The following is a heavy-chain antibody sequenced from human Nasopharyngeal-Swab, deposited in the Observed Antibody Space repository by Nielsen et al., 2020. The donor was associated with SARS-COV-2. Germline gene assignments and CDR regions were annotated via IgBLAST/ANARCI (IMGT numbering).Heavy chain of an antibody. D-gene: IGHD3-3*01. J-gene: IGHJ4*02. V-gene: IGHV4-59*01. CDR1: GGSISSYY. CDR2: IYYSGST. CDR3: ARAPRGTIFGVVTNFDY. Sequence: SETLSLTSTVSGGSISSYYWSWILQPPGKGLEWIGYIYYSGSTNYNPSLKSRVTISVDTSKNQFSLKLSSVTAADTAVYYCARAPRGTIFGVVTNFDYWGQGTLVTVSS.